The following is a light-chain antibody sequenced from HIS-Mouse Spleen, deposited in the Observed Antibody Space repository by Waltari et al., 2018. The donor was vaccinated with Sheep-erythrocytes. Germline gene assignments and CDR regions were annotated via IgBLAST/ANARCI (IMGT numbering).Light chain of an antibody. J-gene: IGLJ3*02. V-gene: IGLV2-23*01. Sequence: QSALTQPASVSGSPGQPIPIPCTGPSSDVGSHNLVYWYQQPPGKAPKLMIYEGSNGPSGVSNRFSGSKSGNTASLTISGLQAEDEADYYCCSYAGSSTPWVFGGGTKLTVL. CDR1: SSDVGSHNL. CDR2: EGS. CDR3: CSYAGSSTPWV.